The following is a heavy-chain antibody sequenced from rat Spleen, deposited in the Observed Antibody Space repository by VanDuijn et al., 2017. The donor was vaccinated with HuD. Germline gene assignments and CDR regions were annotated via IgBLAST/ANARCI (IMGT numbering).Heavy chain of an antibody. J-gene: IGHJ2*01. Sequence: EVHLVESGGGLVQPGRSLKLSCAASGFPFSDHYMAWVRQAPTKGLEWVATLSYDGISTYYPDSVKGRFTISRDNAKSTLYLQMNSLRSEDKATYYCARRLYDYFDYWCQGVMVTVSS. D-gene: IGHD1-2*01. CDR2: LSYDGIST. CDR1: GFPFSDHY. V-gene: IGHV5-7*01. CDR3: ARRLYDYFDY.